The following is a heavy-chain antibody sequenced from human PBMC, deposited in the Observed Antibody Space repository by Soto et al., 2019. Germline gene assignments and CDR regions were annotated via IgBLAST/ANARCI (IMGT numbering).Heavy chain of an antibody. CDR2: INNSVST. CDR3: AREGVVYAFDI. J-gene: IGHJ3*02. CDR1: GGSFSGYY. Sequence: QVQLQQWGAGLLKPSDTLSLTCAVYGGSFSGYYWSWIRQPPGKGLEWIGEINNSVSTNYNPSLKRRVTISVDTSKNQFSLKLSSVTAADTAVYYCAREGVVYAFDIWGQGTMVTV. D-gene: IGHD2-15*01. V-gene: IGHV4-34*01.